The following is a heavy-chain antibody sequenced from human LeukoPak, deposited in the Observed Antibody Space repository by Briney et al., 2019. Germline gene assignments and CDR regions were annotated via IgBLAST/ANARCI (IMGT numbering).Heavy chain of an antibody. CDR1: GGSFSGYY. D-gene: IGHD3-22*01. J-gene: IGHJ3*02. CDR3: ARGGRINMIVEGAFDM. CDR2: INHRGSP. Sequence: SETLSLTCAVYGGSFSGYYWSWIRQPPGKGLGWMGEINHRGSPTYNPSPKSRAPIPVNTSKNQFSRKLTSVTAADTAAYYCARGGRINMIVEGAFDMWGQGTMVTVSS. V-gene: IGHV4-34*01.